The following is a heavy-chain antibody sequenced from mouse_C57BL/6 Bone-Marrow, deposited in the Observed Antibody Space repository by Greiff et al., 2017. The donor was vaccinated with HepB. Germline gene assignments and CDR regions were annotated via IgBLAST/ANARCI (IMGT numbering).Heavy chain of an antibody. Sequence: QVQLQQSGAELVRPGASVTLSCKASGYTFTDYEMHWVKQTPVHGLEWIGAIDPETGGTAYNQKFKGKAILTADKSSSTAYMELRSLTSEDSAVYYCTRFITTVVMDYWGQGTSVTVSS. CDR3: TRFITTVVMDY. D-gene: IGHD1-1*01. CDR2: IDPETGGT. J-gene: IGHJ4*01. CDR1: GYTFTDYE. V-gene: IGHV1-15*01.